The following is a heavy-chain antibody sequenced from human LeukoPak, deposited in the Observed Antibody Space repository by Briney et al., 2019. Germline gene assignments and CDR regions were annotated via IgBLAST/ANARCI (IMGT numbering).Heavy chain of an antibody. V-gene: IGHV3-15*01. CDR3: TTTAVYYYGSGSYGLFDY. Sequence: GSLRLSCAASGFTFSNAWMSWVRQAPGKGLEWVGRIKSKTDGGTTDYAAPVKGRFTISRDDSKNTLYLQMNSLKTEDTAVYYCTTTAVYYYGSGSYGLFDYWGQGTLVTVSS. D-gene: IGHD3-10*01. J-gene: IGHJ4*02. CDR2: IKSKTDGGTT. CDR1: GFTFSNAW.